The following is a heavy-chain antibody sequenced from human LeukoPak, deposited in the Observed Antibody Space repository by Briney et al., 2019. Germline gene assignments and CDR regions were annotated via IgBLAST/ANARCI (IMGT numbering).Heavy chain of an antibody. D-gene: IGHD3-9*01. J-gene: IGHJ4*02. V-gene: IGHV4-59*01. CDR3: ARGPGILTGYYNGDYFDY. Sequence: PSETLSLTCTVSGGSISSYYWSWIRQPPGKGLEWIGYIYYSGSTNYNPSLKSRVTISVDTSKNQFSLKLSSVTAADTAVYYCARGPGILTGYYNGDYFDYWGQGTLVTVSS. CDR2: IYYSGST. CDR1: GGSISSYY.